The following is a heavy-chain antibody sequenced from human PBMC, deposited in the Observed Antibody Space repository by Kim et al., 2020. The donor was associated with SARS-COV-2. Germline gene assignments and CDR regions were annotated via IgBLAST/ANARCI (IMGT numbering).Heavy chain of an antibody. CDR2: IYYSGST. J-gene: IGHJ4*02. CDR1: GGSISSYY. Sequence: SETLSLTCTVSGGSISSYYWSWIRQPPGKGLEWIGYIYYSGSTNYNPSLKSRVTISVDTSKNQFSLKLSSVTAADTAVYYCAGSGAGSYSSGWSFDYWGQGTLVTVSS. D-gene: IGHD6-19*01. CDR3: AGSGAGSYSSGWSFDY. V-gene: IGHV4-59*08.